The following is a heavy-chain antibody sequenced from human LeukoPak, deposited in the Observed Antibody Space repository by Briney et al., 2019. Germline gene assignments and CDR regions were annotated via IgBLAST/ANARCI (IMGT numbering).Heavy chain of an antibody. CDR2: IYYTGST. D-gene: IGHD2-8*01. Sequence: SETLSLTCTVSRGSVSSSTYYWSWVRQPPGKGLEWIASIYYTGSTYYNPSLKSRVTISLDTPKNEFFLTMTSVTAADTAVYFCTAEKNGSPHYWGQGTQVTVSS. CDR3: TAEKNGSPHY. V-gene: IGHV4-39*07. CDR1: RGSVSSSTYY. J-gene: IGHJ4*02.